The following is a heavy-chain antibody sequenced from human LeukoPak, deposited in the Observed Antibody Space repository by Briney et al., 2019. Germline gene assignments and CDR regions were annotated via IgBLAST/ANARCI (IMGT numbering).Heavy chain of an antibody. CDR2: IRSKANSYAT. CDR1: GFTFSGSA. Sequence: QSGGSLRLSCAASGFTFSGSAMHWVRQASGKGLEWVGRIRSKANSYATAYAASVKGRFTISRDDSKNTAYLQMHSLKTEDTAVYYCTRRGTRAVAGTEYTFDYWGQGTLVTVSS. J-gene: IGHJ4*02. D-gene: IGHD6-19*01. CDR3: TRRGTRAVAGTEYTFDY. V-gene: IGHV3-73*01.